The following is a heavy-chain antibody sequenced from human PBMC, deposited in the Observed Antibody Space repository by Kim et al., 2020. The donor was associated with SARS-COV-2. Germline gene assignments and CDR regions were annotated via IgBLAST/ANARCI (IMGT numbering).Heavy chain of an antibody. V-gene: IGHV4-61*01. CDR1: GGSVSSDTYY. CDR3: ARGYRFGNSPIGFDS. D-gene: IGHD3-16*02. CDR2: IYYSGTT. Sequence: SETLSLTCTVSGGSVSSDTYYWSWIRQPPGKGLEWIGYIYYSGTTNYNPSLKSRVNISVDTSKNQFSLKLSTVTAGDTAVYYCARGYRFGNSPIGFDSWGQGTLVTVCS. J-gene: IGHJ4*02.